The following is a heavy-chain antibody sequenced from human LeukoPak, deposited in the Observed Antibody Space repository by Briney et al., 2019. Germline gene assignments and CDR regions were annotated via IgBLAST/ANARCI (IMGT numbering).Heavy chain of an antibody. D-gene: IGHD5-18*01. CDR1: GGSISSYY. CDR3: ARGVRGYSYGYYFDY. Sequence: SETLSLTCIVSGGSISSYYWSWIRQPPGKGLEWIGYIYYSGSTNYNPSLKSRVTISVDTSKNQFSLKLSSVTAADTAVYYCARGVRGYSYGYYFDYWGQGTLVTVSS. V-gene: IGHV4-59*01. J-gene: IGHJ4*02. CDR2: IYYSGST.